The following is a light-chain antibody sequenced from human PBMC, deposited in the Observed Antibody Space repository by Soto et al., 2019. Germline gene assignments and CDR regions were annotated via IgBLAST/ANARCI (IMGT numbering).Light chain of an antibody. Sequence: DIQITQSPSSLSGSVGDRVTISCRASQNIVNYLQEYQRKPGTAPRLLISRASTVRSGVPPRFSGSGSRRDFTLTISSLRPEDIGTYFCQQTYSIPCTFGQGTRLEI. CDR3: QQTYSIPCT. J-gene: IGKJ2*02. V-gene: IGKV1-39*01. CDR2: RAS. CDR1: QNIVNY.